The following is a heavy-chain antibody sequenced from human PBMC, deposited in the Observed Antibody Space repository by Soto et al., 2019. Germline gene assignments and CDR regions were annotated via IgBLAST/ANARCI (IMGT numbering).Heavy chain of an antibody. J-gene: IGHJ4*01. V-gene: IGHV3-33*01. CDR2: TWYDGSEK. Sequence: QVQLVESGGGVVQPGRSLRLSCAASGFTFTTYAMHWVRQAPGKGLEWVAVTWYDGSEKYYTDSVKGRFTISRDNSKNTVSLQMNSLRAEDTAVYYXARGGGSYFDXWGXGXXVAVSS. D-gene: IGHD3-16*01. CDR3: ARGGGSYFDX. CDR1: GFTFTTYA.